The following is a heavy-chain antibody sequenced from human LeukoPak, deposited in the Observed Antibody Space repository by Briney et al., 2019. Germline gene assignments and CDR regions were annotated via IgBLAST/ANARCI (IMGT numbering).Heavy chain of an antibody. CDR2: ISSGDSYI. V-gene: IGHV3-21*01. Sequence: GGSLRLSCAASGFTSSSYTMNWVRQAPGKGREWVSSISSGDSYIYYADSVKGRFTIHRDNAKKSLYLQMNSLGAEDTAVYSCARDAWFDPWGQGTMVSVSS. CDR3: ARDAWFDP. CDR1: GFTSSSYT. J-gene: IGHJ5*02.